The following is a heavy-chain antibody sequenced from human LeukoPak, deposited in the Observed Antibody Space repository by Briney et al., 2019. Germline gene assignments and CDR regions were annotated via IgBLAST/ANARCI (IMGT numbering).Heavy chain of an antibody. Sequence: GGSLRLSCAASGFSFSDYYMTWIRQAPGKGLEWLTYISTSSSDTKYADSVKGRFTISRDDAKNSLYLQMNSLRAEDTALYYCASLVRQFTGAFDIWGQGTMVTVSS. V-gene: IGHV3-11*03. J-gene: IGHJ3*02. D-gene: IGHD3-10*01. CDR2: ISTSSSDT. CDR3: ASLVRQFTGAFDI. CDR1: GFSFSDYY.